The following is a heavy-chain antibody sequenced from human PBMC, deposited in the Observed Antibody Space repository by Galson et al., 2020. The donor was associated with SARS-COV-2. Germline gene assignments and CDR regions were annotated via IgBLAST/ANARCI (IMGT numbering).Heavy chain of an antibody. Sequence: GGSLRLSCAASGFTFSSYAMHWVRQAPGKGLEWVAVISYDGSNKYYADSVKGRFTISRDNSKNTLYLQMNSLRAEDTAVYYCASSGWKSVFDYWGQGTLVTVSS. J-gene: IGHJ4*02. CDR3: ASSGWKSVFDY. D-gene: IGHD6-19*01. CDR1: GFTFSSYA. CDR2: ISYDGSNK. V-gene: IGHV3-30*04.